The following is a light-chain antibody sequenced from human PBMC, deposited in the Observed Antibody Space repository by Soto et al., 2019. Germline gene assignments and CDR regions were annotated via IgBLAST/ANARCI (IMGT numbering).Light chain of an antibody. CDR2: SAS. V-gene: IGKV3-20*01. Sequence: EIVLTQSPGTLSLSPGERATLSCRASQSLSGGYLAWFQQKPGQTPRLLIYSASNRATGIPDRFSGSGSGTDFTLTISRLEPEEVGVYYCQQNGSLPITFGQGTRLEIK. CDR3: QQNGSLPIT. J-gene: IGKJ5*01. CDR1: QSLSGGY.